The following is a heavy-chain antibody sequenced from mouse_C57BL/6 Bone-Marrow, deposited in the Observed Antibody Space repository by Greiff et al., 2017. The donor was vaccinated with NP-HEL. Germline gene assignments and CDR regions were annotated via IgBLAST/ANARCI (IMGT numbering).Heavy chain of an antibody. CDR3: ARGMVTTLFYYAMDY. V-gene: IGHV1-39*01. J-gene: IGHJ4*01. D-gene: IGHD2-1*01. CDR1: GYSFTDYN. CDR2: INPNYGTT. Sequence: VQLKQSGPELVKPGASVKISCKASGYSFTDYNMNWVKQSNGKSLEWIGVINPNYGTTSYNQKFKGKATLTVDQSSSTAYMQLNSLTSEDSAVYYCARGMVTTLFYYAMDYWGQGTSVTVSS.